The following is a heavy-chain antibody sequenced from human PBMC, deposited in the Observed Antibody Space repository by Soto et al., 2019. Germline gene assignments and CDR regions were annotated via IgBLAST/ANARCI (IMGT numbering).Heavy chain of an antibody. CDR2: IYPGDSDI. CDR3: ARLLVSSSWYSFDY. Sequence: GESLKISCKGSGYSFTSNWIGWVRQMPGKGLEWMGIIYPGDSDITYGPSFQGQVTISADKSISTAYLQWSSPKASDTAMYYCARLLVSSSWYSFDYWGQGTLVTVSS. D-gene: IGHD6-13*01. J-gene: IGHJ4*02. V-gene: IGHV5-51*01. CDR1: GYSFTSNW.